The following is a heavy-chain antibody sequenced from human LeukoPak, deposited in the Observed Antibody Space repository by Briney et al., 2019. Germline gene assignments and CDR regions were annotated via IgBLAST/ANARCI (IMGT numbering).Heavy chain of an antibody. CDR3: ARAEGITMIVDPNRPSPFDY. Sequence: ASVKVSCKASGYTFPSYFMHWVRQAPGQGLEWMGIINPTGGSTTYAQKFQGRVTITADESTSTAYMELSSLRSEDTAVYYCARAEGITMIVDPNRPSPFDYWGQGTLVTVSS. D-gene: IGHD3-22*01. J-gene: IGHJ4*02. CDR2: INPTGGST. CDR1: GYTFPSYF. V-gene: IGHV1-46*01.